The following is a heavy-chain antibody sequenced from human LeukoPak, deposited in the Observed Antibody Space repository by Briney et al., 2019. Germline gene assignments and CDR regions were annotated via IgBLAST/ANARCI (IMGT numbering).Heavy chain of an antibody. D-gene: IGHD6-13*01. CDR1: GYTFTGYY. CDR2: INPNSGGT. V-gene: IGHV1-2*02. Sequence: ASVKVSCKASGYTFTGYYMHWVRQAPGQGLEWMGWINPNSGGTNYAQKLQGRVTMTTDTSTSTAYMELRSLRSDDTAVYYCARERGAAAGTSPRDWFDPWGQGTLVTVSS. CDR3: ARERGAAAGTSPRDWFDP. J-gene: IGHJ5*02.